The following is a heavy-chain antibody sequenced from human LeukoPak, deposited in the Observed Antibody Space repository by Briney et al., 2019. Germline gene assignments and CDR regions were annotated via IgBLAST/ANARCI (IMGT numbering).Heavy chain of an antibody. CDR3: AKDRSMYYYYYGMDV. Sequence: GGSLRLSCAASGFTFSSYAMSWVRQAPGKGLEWVSGISGSGGSTYYADSVKGRFTISRDNSKNTLYLQMNSLRAEDTAVYYCAKDRSMYYYYYGMDVWGQGTTVTVSS. D-gene: IGHD3-10*01. V-gene: IGHV3-23*01. CDR2: ISGSGGST. CDR1: GFTFSSYA. J-gene: IGHJ6*02.